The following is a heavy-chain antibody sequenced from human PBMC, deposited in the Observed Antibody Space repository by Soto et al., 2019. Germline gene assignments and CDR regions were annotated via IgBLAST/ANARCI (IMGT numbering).Heavy chain of an antibody. CDR3: ARHLHSDSVHITPVSPDY. V-gene: IGHV3-30*03. J-gene: IGHJ4*02. CDR2: TSYDESKK. CDR1: GFTFSSYG. D-gene: IGHD4-4*01. Sequence: PGGSLRLSCAASGFTFSSYGMHWVRQAPGKGLEWVAVTSYDESKKYYADSVKGRFTISRDNSQNTLYLQMNSLRAEDTAVYYCARHLHSDSVHITPVSPDYWGQGTLVTVSS.